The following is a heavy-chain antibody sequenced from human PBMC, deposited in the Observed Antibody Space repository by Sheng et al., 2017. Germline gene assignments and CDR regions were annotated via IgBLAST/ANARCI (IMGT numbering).Heavy chain of an antibody. CDR2: ISSSSSYI. V-gene: IGHV3-21*01. Sequence: EVHLVESGGGLVKPGGSLRLTCAASGFNFRAYTMNWVRQAPGKGLTWVSSISSSSSYIMYADSVKGRFTISRDNAKNSLYLEVDSLTVEDSAVYYCAGHYYDTYGYAHQGVWGQGT. D-gene: IGHD3-22*01. J-gene: IGHJ6*02. CDR1: GFNFRAYT. CDR3: AGHYYDTYGYAHQGV.